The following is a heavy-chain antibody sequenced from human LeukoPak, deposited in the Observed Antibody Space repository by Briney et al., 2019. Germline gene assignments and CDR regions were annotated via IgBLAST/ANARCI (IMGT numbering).Heavy chain of an antibody. CDR1: GFTFGSYG. V-gene: IGHV3-30*18. CDR3: AKGIVTRGPFDY. D-gene: IGHD4-17*01. J-gene: IGHJ4*02. Sequence: GGSLRLSCAASGFTFGSYGMHWVRQAPGKGLEWVAVISYDGSNKYYADSVKGRFTISRDNSKNTLYLQMNSLRAEDTAVYYCAKGIVTRGPFDYWGQGTLVTVSS. CDR2: ISYDGSNK.